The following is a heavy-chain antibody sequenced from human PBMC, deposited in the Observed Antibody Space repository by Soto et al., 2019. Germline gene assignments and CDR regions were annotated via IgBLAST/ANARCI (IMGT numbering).Heavy chain of an antibody. J-gene: IGHJ2*01. D-gene: IGHD4-4*01. CDR2: ISYDGSNK. Sequence: SGGSVRHSWAASGFTFSSYSMHWVRQAPGKGLEWVAVISYDGSNKYYADSVKGRFTISRDNSKNTLYLQMNSLRAEDTAVYYCARPLWRNDYNWGYFDLWGRGTLVTVSS. CDR3: ARPLWRNDYNWGYFDL. CDR1: GFTFSSYS. V-gene: IGHV3-30*03.